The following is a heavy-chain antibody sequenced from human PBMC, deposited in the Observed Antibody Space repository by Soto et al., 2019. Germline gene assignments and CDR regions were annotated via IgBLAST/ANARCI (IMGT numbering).Heavy chain of an antibody. D-gene: IGHD3-16*01. CDR2: IDGFGGT. CDR3: AREEASSYASRHFHD. CDR1: GGSMSSFY. J-gene: IGHJ4*02. Sequence: QVQLQESGPGLVKSSETLSLPCTVSGGSMSSFYWSWIRQPAGKGLEWIARIDGFGGTNYNPSLKSRVTLSLDTSQKTFSLTLTSVTAADTAVYYCAREEASSYASRHFHDWGQGTLVTVSS. V-gene: IGHV4-4*07.